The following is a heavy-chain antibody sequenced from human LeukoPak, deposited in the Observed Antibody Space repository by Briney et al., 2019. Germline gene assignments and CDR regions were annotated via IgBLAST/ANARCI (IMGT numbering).Heavy chain of an antibody. V-gene: IGHV4-38-2*01. CDR3: ARILVVPAAIRRSGAFDI. Sequence: SETLSLTCAVSGYSISSGYYWGWIRQPPGKGLEWIGEINHSGSTNYNPSLKSRVTISVDTSKNQFSLKLSSVTAADTAVYYCARILVVPAAIRRSGAFDIWGQGTMVTVST. CDR2: INHSGST. J-gene: IGHJ3*02. CDR1: GYSISSGYY. D-gene: IGHD2-2*02.